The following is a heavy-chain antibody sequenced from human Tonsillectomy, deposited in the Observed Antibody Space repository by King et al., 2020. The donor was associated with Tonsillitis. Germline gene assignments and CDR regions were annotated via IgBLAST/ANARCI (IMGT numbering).Heavy chain of an antibody. CDR1: GFTFSSHA. CDR3: ASVHLGYCSSTSCYVEYGMDV. CDR2: ISYDGSNK. J-gene: IGHJ6*02. D-gene: IGHD2-2*01. V-gene: IGHV3-30*04. Sequence: VQLVESGGGVVQPGRSLRLSCAASGFTFSSHAMHWVRQAPGKGLEWVAVISYDGSNKYYADSVKGRFTISRDNSKNTVFLQMNSLRAEDTAVYYCASVHLGYCSSTSCYVEYGMDVWGQGTTVTVSS.